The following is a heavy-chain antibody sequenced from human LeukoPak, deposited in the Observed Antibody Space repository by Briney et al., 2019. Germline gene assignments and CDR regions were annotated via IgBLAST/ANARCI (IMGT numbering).Heavy chain of an antibody. V-gene: IGHV4-59*05. CDR2: IYYSGST. J-gene: IGHJ4*02. D-gene: IGHD4-11*01. CDR1: GGSISSYY. CDR3: ATVDY. Sequence: SETLSLTCTVSGGSISSYYWSWIRQPPGKGLEWIGSIYYSGSTYYNPSLKSRVTISVDTSKNQFSLKLSSVTAADTAVYYCATVDYWGQGTLVTVSS.